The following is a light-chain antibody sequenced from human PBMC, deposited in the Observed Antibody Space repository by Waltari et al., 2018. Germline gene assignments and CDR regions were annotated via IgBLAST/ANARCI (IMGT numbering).Light chain of an antibody. CDR1: SSDVGGYNY. V-gene: IGLV2-14*03. CDR2: DVS. Sequence: QSALTQPASVSGSPVQSITISCTGTSSDVGGYNYVSWYQQHPGKAPRLVIYDVSNRPSGISNRFSGSKSGNTASLTISGLQAEDEADYYCSSYTSSSTLVFGGGTKLTVL. CDR3: SSYTSSSTLV. J-gene: IGLJ2*01.